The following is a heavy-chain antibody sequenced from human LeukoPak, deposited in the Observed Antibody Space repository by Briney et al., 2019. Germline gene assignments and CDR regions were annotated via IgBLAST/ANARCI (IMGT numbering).Heavy chain of an antibody. CDR2: ISGYNGNT. V-gene: IGHV1-18*01. CDR1: DYTLTNYG. D-gene: IGHD2-15*01. Sequence: ASVKVSCKASDYTLTNYGINWVRQAPGQGLEWMGWISGYNGNTIYAQNVQGRVTMTTDTSTTTAYMELRSLRCDDTAVYYCARENTPWTNDAFDIWGQGTMVTVSS. J-gene: IGHJ3*02. CDR3: ARENTPWTNDAFDI.